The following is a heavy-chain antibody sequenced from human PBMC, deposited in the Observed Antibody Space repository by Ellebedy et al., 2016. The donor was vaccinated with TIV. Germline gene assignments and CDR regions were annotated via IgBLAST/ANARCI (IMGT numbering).Heavy chain of an antibody. CDR2: ISVGLST. CDR3: AANWNCDY. D-gene: IGHD1-1*01. CDR1: GFTFSSYA. Sequence: GGSLRLSXAASGFTFSSYALTWVRQAPGKGLEWVSAISVGLSTYYADSVRGRFTISRDNSKNTVYLQMNSLRADDTGVYYCAANWNCDYWGQGTLVTVSS. J-gene: IGHJ4*02. V-gene: IGHV3-23*01.